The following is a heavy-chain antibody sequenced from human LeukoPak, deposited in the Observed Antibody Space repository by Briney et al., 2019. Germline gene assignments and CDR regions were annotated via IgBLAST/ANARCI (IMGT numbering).Heavy chain of an antibody. CDR3: ARGEAVGATNNWFDP. J-gene: IGHJ5*02. Sequence: SETLSLTCTVFGGSISSYDWSWIRQPPGKGLEWIGYIYYSGSTNYNPSLKSRVTISVDTSKNQFSLKLSSVTAADTAVYYCARGEAVGATNNWFDPWGQGTLVTVSS. CDR1: GGSISSYD. V-gene: IGHV4-59*01. CDR2: IYYSGST. D-gene: IGHD1-26*01.